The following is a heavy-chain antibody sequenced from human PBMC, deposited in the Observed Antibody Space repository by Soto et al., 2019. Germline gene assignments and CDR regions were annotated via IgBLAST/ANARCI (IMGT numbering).Heavy chain of an antibody. J-gene: IGHJ6*02. Sequence: QVQLVESGGGVVQPGRSLRLSCAASGFTFSSYAMHWVRQAPGKGLEWVAVISYDGSNKYYADSVKGRFTISRDNSKNTLYLQMNILRAEDMAVYYCARLPERGYSRGLNHYGMDVWGQGTTVTVSS. V-gene: IGHV3-30-3*01. CDR2: ISYDGSNK. CDR1: GFTFSSYA. CDR3: ARLPERGYSRGLNHYGMDV. D-gene: IGHD6-13*01.